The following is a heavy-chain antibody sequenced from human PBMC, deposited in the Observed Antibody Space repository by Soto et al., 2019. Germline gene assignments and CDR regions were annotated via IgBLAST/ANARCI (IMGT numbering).Heavy chain of an antibody. CDR2: ISGSGGST. V-gene: IGHV3-23*01. D-gene: IGHD2-15*01. Sequence: GGSLSLACAASGFTFSSYAMSWVRQAPGKGLEWVSAISGSGGSTYYADSVKGRFTISRDNSKNTLYLQMNSLRAEDTAVYYCANGKGYCSGGSCYGDAFDIWGQGTMVTVSS. CDR1: GFTFSSYA. J-gene: IGHJ3*02. CDR3: ANGKGYCSGGSCYGDAFDI.